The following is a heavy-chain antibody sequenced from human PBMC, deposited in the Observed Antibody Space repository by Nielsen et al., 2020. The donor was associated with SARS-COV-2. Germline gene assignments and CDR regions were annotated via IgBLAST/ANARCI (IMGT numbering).Heavy chain of an antibody. J-gene: IGHJ6*03. CDR1: VDSLSSSSAA. D-gene: IGHD4-17*01. CDR2: TYYRSKWYN. Sequence: QTLSLTRAISVDSLSSSSAAWNWIRQSPSRGLEWLGRTYYRSKWYNDYAVSVKSRITINPDTSKNQFSLHLNSVTPEDTAVYYCARARGAYGDYYYYYYTDVWGKGTTVTVSS. CDR3: ARARGAYGDYYYYYYTDV. V-gene: IGHV6-1*01.